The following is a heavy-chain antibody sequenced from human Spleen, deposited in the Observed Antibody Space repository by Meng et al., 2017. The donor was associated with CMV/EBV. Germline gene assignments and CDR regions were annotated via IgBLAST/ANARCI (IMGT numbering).Heavy chain of an antibody. V-gene: IGHV5-51*01. D-gene: IGHD3-3*01. Sequence: GRSLRLSCKGSGYSFTSYWIGWVRQMPGKGLEWMGIIYPGDSDTRYSPSFQGQVTISADKSISTAYLQWSSLKASDTAMYYCATSYDFWSGPHYYYGMDVWGQGTTVTVSS. CDR1: GYSFTSYW. CDR3: ATSYDFWSGPHYYYGMDV. J-gene: IGHJ6*02. CDR2: IYPGDSDT.